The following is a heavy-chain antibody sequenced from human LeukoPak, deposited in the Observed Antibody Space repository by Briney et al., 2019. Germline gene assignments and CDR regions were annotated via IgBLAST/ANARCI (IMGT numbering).Heavy chain of an antibody. V-gene: IGHV4-39*01. J-gene: IGHJ4*02. D-gene: IGHD3-10*01. CDR3: ARRGYYGWGSVY. CDR2: VYYSGST. Sequence: QPSETLSLTCTVSGGSISSYYWGWIRQPPGKGLEWIGVVYYSGSTYYSSSFKSRVTISVDTSKNKFSLKLSPVTAADTAIYYCARRGYYGWGSVYWGQGTLVTVSS. CDR1: GGSISSYY.